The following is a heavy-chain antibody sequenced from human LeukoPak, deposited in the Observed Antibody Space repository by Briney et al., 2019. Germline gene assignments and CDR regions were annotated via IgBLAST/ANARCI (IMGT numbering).Heavy chain of an antibody. CDR3: ARDWGDGYNGSYFDY. CDR1: GFTFSNHW. V-gene: IGHV3-7*01. D-gene: IGHD5-24*01. CDR2: IKQDGSEK. Sequence: GGSLRLSCAASGFTFSNHWMNWVRQAPGEGLEWVANIKQDGSEKYYVDSVKGRFTISRDNAKNSLYLQMNSLRAEDTAVYYCARDWGDGYNGSYFDYWGQGTLVTVSS. J-gene: IGHJ4*02.